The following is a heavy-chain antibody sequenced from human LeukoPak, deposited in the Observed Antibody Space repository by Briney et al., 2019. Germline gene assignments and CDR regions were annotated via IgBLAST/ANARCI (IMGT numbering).Heavy chain of an antibody. V-gene: IGHV3-30*03. Sequence: PGRSLRLSCAASGFTFSSYGMHWVRQAPGKGLEWVAVISYDGSNKYYADSVKGRFTISRDNSKNTLYLQMNSLRAEDTAVYYCARDGIVTAGPFDPWGRGTLVTVSS. CDR2: ISYDGSNK. J-gene: IGHJ5*02. CDR3: ARDGIVTAGPFDP. D-gene: IGHD1-26*01. CDR1: GFTFSSYG.